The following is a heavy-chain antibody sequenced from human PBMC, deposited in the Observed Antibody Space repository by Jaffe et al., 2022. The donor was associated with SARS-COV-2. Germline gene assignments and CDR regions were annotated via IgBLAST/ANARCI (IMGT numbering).Heavy chain of an antibody. Sequence: QVQLVQSGAEVKKPGASVKVSCTASGYIFTSYYIYWVRQAPGQGLEWMGIINPSDGDTASARRFRGRVTMTRDTSTNTVYMELNSLRSEDTAVYYCARTGTYPSGWFDSEDHWGQGTPVTVSS. CDR3: ARTGTYPSGWFDSEDH. J-gene: IGHJ4*02. V-gene: IGHV1-46*01. CDR1: GYIFTSYY. CDR2: INPSDGDT. D-gene: IGHD6-19*01.